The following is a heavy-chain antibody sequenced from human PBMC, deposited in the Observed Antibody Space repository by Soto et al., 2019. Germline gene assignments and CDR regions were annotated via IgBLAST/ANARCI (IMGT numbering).Heavy chain of an antibody. J-gene: IGHJ4*02. CDR1: GFTFSNSA. D-gene: IGHD4-17*01. V-gene: IGHV3-23*01. Sequence: EVQLLESGGGLVQPGGSLRLSCAASGFTFSNSAMNWVRQAPGKGLDWVSAIDNSGRATYYADSVKGRFTISRDNSKNTLYLKMSSLRAEDTVIYYCAKVQTTTANFDYWGQGILVTVSS. CDR3: AKVQTTTANFDY. CDR2: IDNSGRAT.